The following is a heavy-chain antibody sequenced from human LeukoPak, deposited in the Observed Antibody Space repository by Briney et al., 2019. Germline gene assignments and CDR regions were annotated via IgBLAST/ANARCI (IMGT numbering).Heavy chain of an antibody. D-gene: IGHD2-15*01. J-gene: IGHJ3*02. CDR2: TYYSGST. Sequence: SETLSLTCTVSGGSISSYYWSWIRQPPGKGLEWIGYTYYSGSTNYNPSLKSRVTISVDTSKNQFSLKLSSVTAADTAVYYCAREGECSGGSCYPNDAFDIWGQGTMVTVSS. CDR3: AREGECSGGSCYPNDAFDI. CDR1: GGSISSYY. V-gene: IGHV4-59*01.